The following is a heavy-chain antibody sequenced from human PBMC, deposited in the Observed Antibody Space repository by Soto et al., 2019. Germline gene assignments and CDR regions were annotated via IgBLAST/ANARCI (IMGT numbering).Heavy chain of an antibody. V-gene: IGHV1-69*02. D-gene: IGHD2-15*01. CDR1: GGTFSSYT. J-gene: IGHJ5*02. CDR3: ARAVVVAATEFDP. Sequence: ASVKVSCKASGGTFSSYTISCVRQAPGQGLEWMGRIIPILGIANYAQKFQGRVTITADKSTSTAYMELSSLRSEDTAVYYCARAVVVAATEFDPWGQGTLVTVSS. CDR2: IIPILGIA.